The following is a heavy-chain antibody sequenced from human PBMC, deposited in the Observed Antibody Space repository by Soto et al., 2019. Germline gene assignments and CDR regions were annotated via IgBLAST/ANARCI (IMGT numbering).Heavy chain of an antibody. CDR3: ARPKGRHSSGYYYFDY. J-gene: IGHJ4*02. V-gene: IGHV1-69*01. CDR1: GGTFSTYA. CDR2: IIPLFGTA. D-gene: IGHD6-19*01. Sequence: QVQLVQSGAEVKQPGSSVKVSCKTSGGTFSTYAIYWVRQAPGQGLEWMGAIIPLFGTADYAQKFQGRVKIHAGESTRTAYMELSSLRSEDTALYYCARPKGRHSSGYYYFDYWGQGTLVTVSS.